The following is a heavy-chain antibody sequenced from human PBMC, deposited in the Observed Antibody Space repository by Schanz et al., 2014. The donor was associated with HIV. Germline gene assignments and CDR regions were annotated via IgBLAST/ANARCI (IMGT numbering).Heavy chain of an antibody. J-gene: IGHJ6*02. D-gene: IGHD2-21*02. Sequence: QVQLQQSGAEVKKPGSSVKVSCTASGDGFTTRTISWLRQAPGHALEWMGGIIPIFGAAKNAPKFQGRVTITADESTSTAYMELSGLRSQDTAVYYCARGYCGADCSHFYYYGTDIWGQGTTVTVSS. CDR3: ARGYCGADCSHFYYYGTDI. CDR1: GDGFTTRT. CDR2: IIPIFGAA. V-gene: IGHV1-69*13.